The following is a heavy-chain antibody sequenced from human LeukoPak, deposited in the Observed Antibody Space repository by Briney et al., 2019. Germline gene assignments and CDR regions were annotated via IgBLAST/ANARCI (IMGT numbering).Heavy chain of an antibody. CDR1: GFTFSDYA. Sequence: GGSLRLSCAASGFTFSDYAVIWVRQAPGKGLEWVGFIRSKGYGGTTEYAASVKGRFPISRDDSKSSAYLQMNSLKPEDTAVYYCIRYYGDYKGDYWGQGTLVTVSS. D-gene: IGHD4-17*01. CDR3: IRYYGDYKGDY. J-gene: IGHJ4*02. V-gene: IGHV3-49*04. CDR2: IRSKGYGGTT.